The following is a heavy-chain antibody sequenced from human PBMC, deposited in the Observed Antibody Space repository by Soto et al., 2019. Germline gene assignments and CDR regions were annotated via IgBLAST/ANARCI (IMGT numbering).Heavy chain of an antibody. CDR1: GGSISHYY. D-gene: IGHD6-19*01. J-gene: IGHJ4*02. CDR3: ARNGDQWLIRTFDS. Sequence: SETLSLTCSVSGGSISHYYWSWIRQSPGKGLEWIGFIFYSGNSNYNPSLKSRVSMSVDMSKNQFSLKLTSVTAEDTAMYYCARNGDQWLIRTFDSWGQGNPVTVSS. V-gene: IGHV4-59*01. CDR2: IFYSGNS.